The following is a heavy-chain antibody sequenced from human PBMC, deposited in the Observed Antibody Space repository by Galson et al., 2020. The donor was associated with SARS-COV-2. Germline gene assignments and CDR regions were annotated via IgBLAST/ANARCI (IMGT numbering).Heavy chain of an antibody. CDR2: INSDGSSP. CDR3: ARVKYDVLSPYFGAILLDY. J-gene: IGHJ4*01. CDR1: GFALSSYW. Sequence: GESLKISCSASGFALSSYWMHWVRQAPGKGLEWVSRINSDGSSPKYADSVNGRFTISRDNAKNTLYLQMNSLRAEDTAMYFCARVKYDVLSPYFGAILLDYWGHGTLVTVSS. D-gene: IGHD3-9*01. V-gene: IGHV3-74*03.